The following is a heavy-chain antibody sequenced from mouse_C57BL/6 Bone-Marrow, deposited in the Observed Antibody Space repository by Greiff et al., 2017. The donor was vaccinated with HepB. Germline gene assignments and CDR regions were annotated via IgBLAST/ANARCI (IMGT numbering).Heavy chain of an antibody. CDR1: GYTFTSYW. CDR2: IHPSDSDT. D-gene: IGHD1-1*01. CDR3: AIGGYYYGSSYWYFDV. Sequence: VQLQQPGAELVKPGASVKVSCKASGYTFTSYWMHWVKQRPGQGLEWIGRIHPSDSDTNYNQKFKGKATLTVDKSASTAYMPLSSLTSEDSAVYYCAIGGYYYGSSYWYFDVWGTGTTVTVSS. V-gene: IGHV1-74*01. J-gene: IGHJ1*03.